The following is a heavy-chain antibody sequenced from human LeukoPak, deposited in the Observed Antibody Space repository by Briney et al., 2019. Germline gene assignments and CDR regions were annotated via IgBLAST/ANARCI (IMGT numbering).Heavy chain of an antibody. CDR2: ISYDGSNK. V-gene: IGHV3-30*18. Sequence: PGGSLRLSCAASGFTFSSYGMHWVRQAPGKGVEWVAVISYDGSNKYYADSVKGRFTISRDNSKNTLYLQMNSLRAEDTAVYYCAKERGYIWNYACDYWGQGTLVTVSS. D-gene: IGHD1-7*01. J-gene: IGHJ4*02. CDR3: AKERGYIWNYACDY. CDR1: GFTFSSYG.